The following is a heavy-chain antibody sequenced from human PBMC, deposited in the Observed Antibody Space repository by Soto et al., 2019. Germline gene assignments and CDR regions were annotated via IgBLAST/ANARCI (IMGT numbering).Heavy chain of an antibody. D-gene: IGHD3-16*01. CDR2: ISYDGKKR. CDR1: GLVFSSYG. CDR3: AREGGFPQDLYYYGMDV. Sequence: QVHLVESGGGVVQPGASLRLSCEASGLVFSSYGMHWVRQGPGKGLEWVATISYDGKKRFYTQSVQGRFTIYRDNSKNTVTLQMHSLRDEATALYYCAREGGFPQDLYYYGMDVWGQGTTVTVS. V-gene: IGHV3-30*04. J-gene: IGHJ6*02.